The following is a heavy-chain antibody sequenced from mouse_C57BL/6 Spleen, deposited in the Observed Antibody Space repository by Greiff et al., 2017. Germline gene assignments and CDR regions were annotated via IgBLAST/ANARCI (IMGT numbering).Heavy chain of an antibody. CDR3: ARGDLYWYFDV. Sequence: VMLVESGGGLVKPGGSLKLSCAASGFTFSSYAMSWVRQTPEKRLEWVATISDGGSYTYYPDNVKGRFTISRDNAKNNLYLQMSHLKSEDTAMYYCARGDLYWYFDVWGTGTTVTVSS. V-gene: IGHV5-4*03. CDR2: ISDGGSYT. J-gene: IGHJ1*03. CDR1: GFTFSSYA.